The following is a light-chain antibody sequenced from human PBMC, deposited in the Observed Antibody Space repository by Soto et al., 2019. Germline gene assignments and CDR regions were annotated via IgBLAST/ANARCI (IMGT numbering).Light chain of an antibody. CDR3: SSYAGNNHVV. V-gene: IGLV2-8*01. CDR1: SSDVGGYNY. CDR2: EVS. J-gene: IGLJ2*01. Sequence: QSVLTQPPSASGSPGQSVTFSCTGTSSDVGGYNYVSWYQQHPGKAPKLMIYEVSKRPSGVPNRFSGSKSGNTASLTVSGLQAEDEADYYCSSYAGNNHVVFGGGPKVTVL.